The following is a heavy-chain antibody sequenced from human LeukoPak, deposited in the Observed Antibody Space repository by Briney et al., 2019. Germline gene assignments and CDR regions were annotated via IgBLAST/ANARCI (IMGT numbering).Heavy chain of an antibody. D-gene: IGHD3-22*01. V-gene: IGHV3-23*01. CDR1: GFTFSSYA. CDR3: AKVSDWDYYYDSSGLFDY. CDR2: ISGSGGST. Sequence: GGSLRLSCAASGFTFSSYAMSWVRQAPGKGLEWVSAISGSGGSTYYADSVKGRFTISRDNSKNTLYLQMNSLRAEDTAVYYCAKVSDWDYYYDSSGLFDYWGQGTLVTVSS. J-gene: IGHJ4*02.